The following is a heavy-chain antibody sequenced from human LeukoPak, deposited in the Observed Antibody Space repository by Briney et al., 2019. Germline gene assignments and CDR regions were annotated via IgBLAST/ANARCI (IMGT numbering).Heavy chain of an antibody. CDR2: IRSKTDGGTA. J-gene: IGHJ4*02. V-gene: IGHV3-15*01. CDR3: TTGTY. Sequence: PGGSLRLSCAASGFTFSNPWVSWGRQAPGKGLEWVGRIRSKTDGGTADYAAPVKDRIIISRDDSKNTLYLQMNSLKNEDTAVYYCTTGTYWGQGTLVTVSS. CDR1: GFTFSNPW.